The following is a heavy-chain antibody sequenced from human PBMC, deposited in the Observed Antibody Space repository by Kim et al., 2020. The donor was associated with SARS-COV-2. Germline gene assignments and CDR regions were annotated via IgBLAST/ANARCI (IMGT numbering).Heavy chain of an antibody. CDR1: GGSISSGDYY. CDR3: ASSITIYSGGD. D-gene: IGHD1-26*01. V-gene: IGHV4-30-4*01. J-gene: IGHJ1*01. CDR2: IYHSGSA. Sequence: SETLSLTCTVSGGSISSGDYYWNWIRQPPGKGLEWLGFIYHSGSAFYNASLKSRLAMSIDTSKNQFSLKLNSVTAADTAVYYCASSITIYSGGDWCQGT.